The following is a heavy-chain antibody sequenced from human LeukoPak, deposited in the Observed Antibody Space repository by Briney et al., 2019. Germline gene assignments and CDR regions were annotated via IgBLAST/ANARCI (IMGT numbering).Heavy chain of an antibody. CDR3: ARDRMISGWYNWFDP. D-gene: IGHD6-19*01. V-gene: IGHV3-7*03. CDR1: GFTFSGYW. J-gene: IGHJ5*02. Sequence: GGSLRLSCAASGFTFSGYWMSWVRQAPGKGLEWVANIKQDGSEKYYVDSVKGRFTISRDNAKNSLYLQMNSLRAEDTAVYYCARDRMISGWYNWFDPRGQGTLVTVSS. CDR2: IKQDGSEK.